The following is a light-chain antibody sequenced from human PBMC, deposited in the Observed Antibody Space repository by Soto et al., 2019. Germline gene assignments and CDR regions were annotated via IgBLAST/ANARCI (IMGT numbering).Light chain of an antibody. Sequence: EIVMTQSPATLSVSPGERATLSCRASQSVGSKLAWYQQKPGQAPRLLIYDASTRATGFPPTFSGSGSGTEFTLTISSLQSEDFAVYYCQHYNNWPYTFGQGTNLEVK. CDR1: QSVGSK. J-gene: IGKJ2*01. CDR3: QHYNNWPYT. CDR2: DAS. V-gene: IGKV3-15*01.